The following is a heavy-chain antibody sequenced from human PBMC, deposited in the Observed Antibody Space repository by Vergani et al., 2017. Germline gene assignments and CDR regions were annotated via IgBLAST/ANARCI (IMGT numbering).Heavy chain of an antibody. CDR2: ISSSSWTI. CDR3: ARSRDNYYYMDV. D-gene: IGHD5-24*01. CDR1: GFMFSGYS. V-gene: IGHV3-48*01. J-gene: IGHJ6*03. Sequence: EVQLVESGGGLVQPGGSLRLSCVAFGFMFSGYSMKWVRPAPGKGLEWIAYISSSSWTIYYADSVKGRFTISRDNAKNSLFLQINSPRAEDTAVYYCARSRDNYYYMDVWGKGTTVTVSS.